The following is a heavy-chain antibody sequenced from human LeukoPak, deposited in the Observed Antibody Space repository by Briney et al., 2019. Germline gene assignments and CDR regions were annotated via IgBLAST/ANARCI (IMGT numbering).Heavy chain of an antibody. CDR1: GYTFTSYG. Sequence: ASVKVSCKASGYTFTSYGISWVRQAPGQGLEWMGWISAYNGNTNYAQKLQGRVTMTTDTSTSTAYMELRSLRSDDTAVYYCARVGGDIVVVPAAPWYFDYWGQGTLVTVSS. CDR3: ARVGGDIVVVPAAPWYFDY. CDR2: ISAYNGNT. J-gene: IGHJ4*02. V-gene: IGHV1-18*01. D-gene: IGHD2-2*01.